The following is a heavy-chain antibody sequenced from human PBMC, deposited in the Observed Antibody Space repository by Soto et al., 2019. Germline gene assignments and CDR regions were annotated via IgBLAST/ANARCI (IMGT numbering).Heavy chain of an antibody. D-gene: IGHD6-13*01. V-gene: IGHV3-33*01. J-gene: IGHJ3*02. CDR3: AREGLYSSSWYKDAFDI. CDR2: IWYDGSNK. Sequence: QVQLVESGGGVVQPGRSLRLSCAASGFTFSSYGMHWVRQAPGKGLEWVAVIWYDGSNKYYADSVKDRFTISRDNSKNTLYLQMNSLRAEETAVYYCAREGLYSSSWYKDAFDIWGQGTMVTVSS. CDR1: GFTFSSYG.